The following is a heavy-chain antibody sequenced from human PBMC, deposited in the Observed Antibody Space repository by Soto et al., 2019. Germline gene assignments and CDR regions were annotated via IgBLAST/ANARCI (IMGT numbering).Heavy chain of an antibody. CDR3: AKDAVSYNGKWDWFDS. CDR2: IGGGNTDR. V-gene: IGHV3-23*01. J-gene: IGHJ5*01. D-gene: IGHD1-26*01. CDR1: RFIFSDYA. Sequence: DVQLLESGGGLVQPGGSLTLSCAASRFIFSDYAMNWVRQAPGKGLEWVSSIGGGNTDRYYADSVKGRFIISRDNSKKTMYLQMNSLRGDDTAVYYCAKDAVSYNGKWDWFDSWGQGTLVTVSS.